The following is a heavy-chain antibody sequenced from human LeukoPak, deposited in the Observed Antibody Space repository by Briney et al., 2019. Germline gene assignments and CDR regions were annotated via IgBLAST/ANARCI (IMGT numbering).Heavy chain of an antibody. V-gene: IGHV4-34*01. CDR1: GGSFSGYY. J-gene: IGHJ4*01. D-gene: IGHD2-15*01. CDR3: ARDRDVDDFDS. CDR2: INHSGST. Sequence: SETLSLTCAVYGGSFSGYYWSWIRQPPGKGLELIGEINHSGSTNYNPSLKSRVNISVDPSKNHFSLKLSSVTAADTAVYYCARDRDVDDFDSWGHGTLVNVSS.